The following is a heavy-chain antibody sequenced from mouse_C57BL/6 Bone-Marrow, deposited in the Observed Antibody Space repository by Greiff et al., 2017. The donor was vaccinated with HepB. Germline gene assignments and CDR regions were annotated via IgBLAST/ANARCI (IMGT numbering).Heavy chain of an antibody. CDR2: IYPRSGNT. J-gene: IGHJ4*01. D-gene: IGHD1-1*01. CDR1: GYAFSSSW. V-gene: IGHV1-82*01. Sequence: QVQLQQSGPELVKPGASVKISCKASGYAFSSSWMNWVKQRPGKGLEWIGRIYPRSGNTYYNEKFKGKATLTADKSSSTAYMELRSLTSEDSAVYFCARLITTGNYAMDYWGQGTSVTVSS. CDR3: ARLITTGNYAMDY.